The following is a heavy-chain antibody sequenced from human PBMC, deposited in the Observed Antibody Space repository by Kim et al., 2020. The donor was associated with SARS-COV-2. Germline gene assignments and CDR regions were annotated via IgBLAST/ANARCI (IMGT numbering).Heavy chain of an antibody. V-gene: IGHV3-15*01. D-gene: IGHD3-9*01. CDR3: TTELYYDILTGYFFWFDP. CDR1: GFTFSNAW. Sequence: GGSLRLSCAASGFTFSNAWMSWVRQAPGKGLEWVGRIKSKTDGGTTDYAAPVKGRFTISRDDSKNTLYLQMNSLKTEDTAVYYCTTELYYDILTGYFFWFDPWGQGTLVTVSS. CDR2: IKSKTDGGTT. J-gene: IGHJ5*02.